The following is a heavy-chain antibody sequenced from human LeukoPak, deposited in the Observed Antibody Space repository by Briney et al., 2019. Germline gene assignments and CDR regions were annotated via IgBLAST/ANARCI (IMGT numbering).Heavy chain of an antibody. CDR3: AKGSKRVGRMNFDY. J-gene: IGHJ4*02. CDR1: GFTFSSYA. D-gene: IGHD6-25*01. Sequence: PGGSLRLSCAASGFTFSSYAMSWVRQAPGKGLEWVSAISGSGGSTYYADSVKGRFTISRDNSKNTLDLQMNSLRAEDTAVYYCAKGSKRVGRMNFDYWGQGTLVTVSS. CDR2: ISGSGGST. V-gene: IGHV3-23*01.